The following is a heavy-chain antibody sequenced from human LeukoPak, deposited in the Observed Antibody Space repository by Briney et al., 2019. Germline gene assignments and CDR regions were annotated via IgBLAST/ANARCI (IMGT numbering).Heavy chain of an antibody. D-gene: IGHD3-22*01. CDR2: ITHNSGGT. CDR3: ARNTYYYDNSAGTFDF. Sequence: GASVKVSCKASGYTFTGYYMHWVRQAPGQGLEWMGWITHNSGGTNYAQKFQGRVTMTRDTSISTAYMELSRLRSDDTAVYYCARNTYYYDNSAGTFDFWGQGTLVTVSS. V-gene: IGHV1-2*02. J-gene: IGHJ4*02. CDR1: GYTFTGYY.